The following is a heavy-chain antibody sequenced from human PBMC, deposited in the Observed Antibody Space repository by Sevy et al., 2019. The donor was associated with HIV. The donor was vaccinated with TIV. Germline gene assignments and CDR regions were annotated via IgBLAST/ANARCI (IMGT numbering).Heavy chain of an antibody. J-gene: IGHJ6*02. CDR2: IIPIFGTA. V-gene: IGHV1-69*13. CDR3: ARASRDFWSGYPYYYGMDV. Sequence: ASVKVSCKASGGTFSSYAISWVRQAPGQGLEWMGGIIPIFGTANYAQKFQGRVTITADESTSTAYMELSSLRSEDTVVYYCARASRDFWSGYPYYYGMDVWGQGTTVTVSS. CDR1: GGTFSSYA. D-gene: IGHD3-3*01.